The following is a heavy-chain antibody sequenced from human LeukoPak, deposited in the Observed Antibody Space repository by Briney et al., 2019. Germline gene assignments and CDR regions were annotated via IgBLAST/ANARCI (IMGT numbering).Heavy chain of an antibody. J-gene: IGHJ5*02. Sequence: SETLSLTCTVSGGSISSYYWSWIRQPPGKGLEWIGYIYYSGSTNYNPSFKSRVTISVDTSKNQFSLKLSSVTAADTAVYYCAREASIAARPGVWFDPWGQGTLVTVSS. V-gene: IGHV4-59*01. CDR3: AREASIAARPGVWFDP. CDR1: GGSISSYY. D-gene: IGHD6-6*01. CDR2: IYYSGST.